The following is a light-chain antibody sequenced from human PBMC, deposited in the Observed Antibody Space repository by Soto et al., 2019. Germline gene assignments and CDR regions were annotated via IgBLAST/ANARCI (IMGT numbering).Light chain of an antibody. Sequence: DIQMTQSPSSLSASLGDTVTITCRASQSISTYLNWYQQKPGKAPKVLISDASTLQSGVPSRFSGSGSGTEFTLTISSLQPEYFATYYCQQLNSYPITFGQGTRLEIK. J-gene: IGKJ5*01. V-gene: IGKV1-9*01. CDR1: QSISTY. CDR3: QQLNSYPIT. CDR2: DAS.